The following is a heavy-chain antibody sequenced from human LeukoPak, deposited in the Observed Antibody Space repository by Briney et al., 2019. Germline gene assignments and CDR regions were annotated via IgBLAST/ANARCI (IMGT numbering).Heavy chain of an antibody. V-gene: IGHV4-59*01. CDR1: GGSISSYY. J-gene: IGHJ4*02. Sequence: SETLSLTCTVSGGSISSYYWSWIRQPPGKGLEWIGYIYYSGSTNYNPSLKSRVTISVDTSKNQFSLKLISVTAEDTAVYYCAKDPDYGNFDYWGQGTLVTVSS. D-gene: IGHD4/OR15-4a*01. CDR3: AKDPDYGNFDY. CDR2: IYYSGST.